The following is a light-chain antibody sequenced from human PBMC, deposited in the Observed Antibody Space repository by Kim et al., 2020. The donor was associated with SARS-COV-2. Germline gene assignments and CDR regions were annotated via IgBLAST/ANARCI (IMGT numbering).Light chain of an antibody. CDR1: QGINNY. CDR3: PQLNTYPRT. J-gene: IGKJ5*01. Sequence: DIQLTQSPSFLSASVGDRVTITCRASQGINNYLAWYQQRPGQAPKVLIYAASSLQSGVPSSFSGSGSGTEFTLTISSLQPEDFATYYCPQLNTYPRTFGQGTRLEIK. V-gene: IGKV1-9*01. CDR2: AAS.